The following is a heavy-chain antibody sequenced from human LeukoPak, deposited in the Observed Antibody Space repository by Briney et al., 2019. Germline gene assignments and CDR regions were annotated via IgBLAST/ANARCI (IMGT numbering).Heavy chain of an antibody. D-gene: IGHD3-10*01. CDR1: GSTFTSYG. CDR3: ARVPVVRGVMGGHFDY. CDR2: ISAYNGNT. J-gene: IGHJ4*02. Sequence: ASGKVSCKASGSTFTSYGISWVRQAPGQGLEWMGWISAYNGNTNYAQKLKGRVTMTTDTSTSTAYMELRSLRSDDPAVYYCARVPVVRGVMGGHFDYWGQGTLVTVSS. V-gene: IGHV1-18*04.